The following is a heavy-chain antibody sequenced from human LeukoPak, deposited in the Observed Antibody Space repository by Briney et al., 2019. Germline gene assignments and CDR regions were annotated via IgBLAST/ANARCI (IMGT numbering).Heavy chain of an antibody. V-gene: IGHV1-18*01. Sequence: ASVTVSCTASGYTFTSYGITWVRRAPGQGLEWMGWISIYNGNTNYVQKLQGRVTMTTDTSTSTAYMELRSLRFDDTAVYYCARAVVYDNVWGSYPTDYWGQGTLVTVSS. CDR2: ISIYNGNT. J-gene: IGHJ4*02. CDR3: ARAVVYDNVWGSYPTDY. CDR1: GYTFTSYG. D-gene: IGHD3-16*01.